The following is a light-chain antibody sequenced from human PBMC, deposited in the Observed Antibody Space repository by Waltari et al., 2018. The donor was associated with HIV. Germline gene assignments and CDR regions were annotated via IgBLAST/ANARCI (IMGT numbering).Light chain of an antibody. V-gene: IGKV1-16*01. CDR1: QDISNF. CDR2: AAS. CDR3: QQYHSYPIT. Sequence: DIQMTQSPSSLSAYVGDRVTITCRASQDISNFLTWFQQKPGEAPKSLIFAASSLQSGVPSRFSGSGSGTDFTLTISSLQPEDFASYFCQQYHSYPITFGQGTRLDIK. J-gene: IGKJ5*01.